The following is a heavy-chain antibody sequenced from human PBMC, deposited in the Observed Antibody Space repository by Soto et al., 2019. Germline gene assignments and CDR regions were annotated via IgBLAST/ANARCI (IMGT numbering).Heavy chain of an antibody. J-gene: IGHJ6*03. CDR2: IYYSGST. V-gene: IGHV4-59*01. CDR3: ARVGYYYYMDV. CDR1: GGSISSYY. Sequence: PSETLSLTCTVSGGSISSYYWSWIRQPPGKGLEWIGYIYYSGSTNYSPSLKSRVTISVDTSKNQFSLKLSSVTAADTAVYYCARVGYYYYMDVWGKGTTVTVSS.